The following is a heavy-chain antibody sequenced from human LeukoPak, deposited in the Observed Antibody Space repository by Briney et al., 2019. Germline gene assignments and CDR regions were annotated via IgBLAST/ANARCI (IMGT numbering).Heavy chain of an antibody. J-gene: IGHJ4*02. V-gene: IGHV3-53*01. CDR3: ARGEEWELAFDY. CDR2: IYSGGST. Sequence: GGCLRLSCAASGFTLTNYAMNWVRQTPGKGLEWVSVIYSGGSTYYADSVKGRFTISRDNSKNTLYLQMNSLRAEDTAVYYCARGEEWELAFDYWGQGTLVTVSS. D-gene: IGHD1-26*01. CDR1: GFTLTNYA.